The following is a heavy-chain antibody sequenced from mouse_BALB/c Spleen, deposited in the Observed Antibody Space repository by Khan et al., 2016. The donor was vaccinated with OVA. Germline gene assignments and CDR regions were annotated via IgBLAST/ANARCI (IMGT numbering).Heavy chain of an antibody. Sequence: EVELVESGGDLVKPGGSLKLSCAASGFTFSSYSMSWVRQTPDKRLEWVASISSGGDYTYYPDSVKGRFTIPRDNAKNTLYLQMSDLKSEDTAINYCADRLTGSFAYWGQGTLVTVSA. CDR3: ADRLTGSFAY. J-gene: IGHJ3*01. CDR2: ISSGGDYT. CDR1: GFTFSSYS. V-gene: IGHV5-6*01. D-gene: IGHD4-1*01.